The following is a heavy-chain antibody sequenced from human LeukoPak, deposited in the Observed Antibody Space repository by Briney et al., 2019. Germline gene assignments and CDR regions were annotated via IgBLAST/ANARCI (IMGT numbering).Heavy chain of an antibody. CDR2: INHSGST. CDR1: GGSFSGYY. D-gene: IGHD3-16*02. J-gene: IGHJ4*02. V-gene: IGHV4-34*01. Sequence: SETLSLTCAVYGGSFSGYYWSWIRQPPGKGLEWIGEINHSGSTNYNPSLKSRVTISVDTSKNQFSLKLSSVTAADTAVYYCASSYDYVWGSYRPPYFDYWGQETLVTVSS. CDR3: ASSYDYVWGSYRPPYFDY.